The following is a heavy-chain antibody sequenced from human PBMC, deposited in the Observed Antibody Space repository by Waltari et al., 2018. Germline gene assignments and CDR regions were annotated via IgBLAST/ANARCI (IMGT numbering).Heavy chain of an antibody. J-gene: IGHJ4*02. Sequence: QVQLVQSGAEVKKPGSSVKVSCKASGGTFSSYAISWVRQAPGQGLEWMGGIIPILGIANYAQKFQGRVTITADESTSTAYMELSSLRSEDTAVYYCARARGQGVIITRGYFDYWGQGTLVTVSS. D-gene: IGHD3-10*01. CDR3: ARARGQGVIITRGYFDY. V-gene: IGHV1-69*04. CDR1: GGTFSSYA. CDR2: IIPILGIA.